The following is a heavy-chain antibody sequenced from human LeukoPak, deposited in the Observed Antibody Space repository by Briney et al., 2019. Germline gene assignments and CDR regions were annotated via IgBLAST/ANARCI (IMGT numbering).Heavy chain of an antibody. CDR1: GYSISSGYY. V-gene: IGHV4-38-2*02. Sequence: SETLSLTCTVSGYSISSGYYWGWIRQPPGKGLEWIGSIYHSGSTYYNPSLKSRVTISVDTSKNQFSLKLSSVTAADTAVYYCARDVGSGSSDFFNCGQGTLVTVSS. CDR3: ARDVGSGSSDFFN. CDR2: IYHSGST. J-gene: IGHJ4*02. D-gene: IGHD1-26*01.